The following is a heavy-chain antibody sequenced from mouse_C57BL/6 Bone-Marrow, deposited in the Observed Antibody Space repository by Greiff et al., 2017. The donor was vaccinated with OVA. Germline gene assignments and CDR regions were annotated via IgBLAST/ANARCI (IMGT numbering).Heavy chain of an antibody. CDR2: INPNNGGT. CDR3: ARGDYSPWYFDV. D-gene: IGHD2-12*01. Sequence: EVKLQQSGPELVKPGASVKISCKASGYTFTDYYMNWVKQSHGKSLEWIGDINPNNGGTSYNQKFKGKATLTVDKSSSTAYMELRSLTSEDSAVYYCARGDYSPWYFDVWGTGTTVTVSS. J-gene: IGHJ1*03. V-gene: IGHV1-26*01. CDR1: GYTFTDYY.